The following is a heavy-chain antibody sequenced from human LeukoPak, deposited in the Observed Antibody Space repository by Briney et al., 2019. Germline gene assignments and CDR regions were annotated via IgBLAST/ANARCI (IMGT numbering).Heavy chain of an antibody. V-gene: IGHV1-24*01. CDR3: ATGFYYYDSSGSQGCAFDI. J-gene: IGHJ3*02. Sequence: ASVTVSCKVSGYTLTELSMHWVRQAPGKGLEWMGGFDPEDGETIYAQKFQGRVTMTEDTSTDTAYMELSSLRSEDTAVYYCATGFYYYDSSGSQGCAFDIWGQGTMVTVSS. CDR2: FDPEDGET. D-gene: IGHD3-22*01. CDR1: GYTLTELS.